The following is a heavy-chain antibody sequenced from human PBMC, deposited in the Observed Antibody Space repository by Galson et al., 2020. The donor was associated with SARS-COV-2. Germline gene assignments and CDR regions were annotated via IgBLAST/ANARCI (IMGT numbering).Heavy chain of an antibody. D-gene: IGHD2-15*01. V-gene: IGHV4-59*08. J-gene: IGHJ5*02. CDR1: GGSSGDYY. CDR3: ARGGHLSGWYDP. CDR2: IDYGGST. Sequence: SETLSLTCTVSGGSSGDYYWSWIRQSPGKGLEWIGYIDYGGSTNYNPSLKSRVTISEGTSKNYFSLRLTSVTAADTAVYYCARGGHLSGWYDPWGQGTVVIVSS.